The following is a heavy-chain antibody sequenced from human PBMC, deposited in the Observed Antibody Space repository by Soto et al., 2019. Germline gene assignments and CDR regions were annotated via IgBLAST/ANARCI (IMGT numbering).Heavy chain of an antibody. CDR2: IYYSGST. V-gene: IGHV4-39*01. J-gene: IGHJ6*02. D-gene: IGHD6-13*01. CDR1: GGPISSSSYY. Sequence: SETLSLTCTVSGGPISSSSYYWGWIRQPPGKGLEWIGSIYYSGSTYYNPSLKSRVTISVDTSKNQFSLKLSSVTAADTAVYYCATQGPYSSSYYGMDVWGQGTTVTVSS. CDR3: ATQGPYSSSYYGMDV.